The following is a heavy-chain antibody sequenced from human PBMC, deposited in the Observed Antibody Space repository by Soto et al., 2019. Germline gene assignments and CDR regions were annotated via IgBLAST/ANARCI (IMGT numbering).Heavy chain of an antibody. V-gene: IGHV1-58*02. CDR2: IVVGSGNT. CDR3: AALPYYYDSTDAFDT. Sequence: GASVKVSCKASGFTFTSSAMQWVRQARGQRLEWIGWIVVGSGNTNYAQKFQERVTITRDMSTSTAYMELSSLRSEDTAVYYCAALPYYYDSTDAFDTWGQRTMVTVSS. CDR1: GFTFTSSA. J-gene: IGHJ3*02. D-gene: IGHD3-22*01.